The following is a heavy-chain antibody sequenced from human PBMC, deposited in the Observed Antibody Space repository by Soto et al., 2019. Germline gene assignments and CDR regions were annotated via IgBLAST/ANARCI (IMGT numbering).Heavy chain of an antibody. CDR3: AGIKWEKRTYGAFDI. V-gene: IGHV5-51*01. CDR2: IYPVNSDT. Sequence: GESLKISCKASGYSFSFYLLGLVRHLAVKALEWMGIIYPVNSDTRYSPSFQGQVTISADKSISTAYLQWSSLKASDTAMYYCAGIKWEKRTYGAFDIWGQGTMVTVSS. CDR1: GYSFSFYL. D-gene: IGHD1-26*01. J-gene: IGHJ3*02.